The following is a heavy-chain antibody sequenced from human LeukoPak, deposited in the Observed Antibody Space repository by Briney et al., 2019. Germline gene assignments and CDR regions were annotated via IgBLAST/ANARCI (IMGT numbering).Heavy chain of an antibody. D-gene: IGHD3-22*01. J-gene: IGHJ4*02. CDR3: ARHAFPSDSSGYYPDY. V-gene: IGHV4-38-2*01. CDR2: MYHSGTT. CDR1: GYSISSGYR. Sequence: SETLSLTCAVSGYSISSGYRWGWIRQAPGKGLEWIGNMYHSGTTYYNPSLKSRVTISVDRSKNQFSLKVTSVTAADTAVYYCARHAFPSDSSGYYPDYWGQGTLVTVSS.